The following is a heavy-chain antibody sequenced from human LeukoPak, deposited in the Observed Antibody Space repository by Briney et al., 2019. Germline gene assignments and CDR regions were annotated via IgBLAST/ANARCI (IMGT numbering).Heavy chain of an antibody. V-gene: IGHV1-69*04. Sequence: ASVKVSCKASGYTFTSYGISWVRQAPGQGLEWMGRIIPILGIANYAQKFQGRVTITADKSTSTAYMELSSLRSEDTAVYYCARDLADIRYFDWLSPDNWFDPWGQGTLVTVSS. D-gene: IGHD3-9*01. CDR2: IIPILGIA. J-gene: IGHJ5*02. CDR1: GYTFTSYG. CDR3: ARDLADIRYFDWLSPDNWFDP.